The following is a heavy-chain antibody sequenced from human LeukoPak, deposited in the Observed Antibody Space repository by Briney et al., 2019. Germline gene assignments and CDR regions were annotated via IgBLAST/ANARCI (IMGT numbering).Heavy chain of an antibody. Sequence: SGGSLRLSCAASGFTFSSYSMNWVRQAPGKGLEWVSYISSSGRTVYYADSAKGRFTISRDNAKNSPYLQMNSLRVEDTAVYYCARGHWYPDLWGRGTLVTVSS. CDR3: ARGHWYPDL. CDR2: ISSSGRTV. J-gene: IGHJ2*01. CDR1: GFTFSSYS. V-gene: IGHV3-48*04.